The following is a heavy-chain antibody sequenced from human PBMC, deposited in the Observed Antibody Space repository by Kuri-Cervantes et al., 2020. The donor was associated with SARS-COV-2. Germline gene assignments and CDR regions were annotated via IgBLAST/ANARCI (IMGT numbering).Heavy chain of an antibody. CDR2: INWNGGSI. J-gene: IGHJ3*02. CDR1: GFTFNDHA. V-gene: IGHV3-20*04. Sequence: GESLKISCAASGFTFNDHALSWVRQVPGKGLEWVSDINWNGGSIAYLDSVKGRFTISRDNAKNSLFLQMTSLSAEDTALYYCARWMKYSNYAFDIWGQGTMVTVSS. D-gene: IGHD2/OR15-2a*01. CDR3: ARWMKYSNYAFDI.